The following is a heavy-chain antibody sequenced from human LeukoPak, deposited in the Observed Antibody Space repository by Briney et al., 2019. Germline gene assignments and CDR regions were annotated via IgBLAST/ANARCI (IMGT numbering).Heavy chain of an antibody. CDR2: IYYSGIT. Sequence: SETLSLTCTVSGRSICNYHWSWIRQPPGKGLEWIGYIYYSGITSYNPDLKSQVFISLDTSSNHFSLKLSSVTAADTAVYYCGRDRRSTLTAFDIWGQGTMVTVSS. CDR3: GRDRRSTLTAFDI. D-gene: IGHD4-17*01. CDR1: GRSICNYH. V-gene: IGHV4-59*01. J-gene: IGHJ3*02.